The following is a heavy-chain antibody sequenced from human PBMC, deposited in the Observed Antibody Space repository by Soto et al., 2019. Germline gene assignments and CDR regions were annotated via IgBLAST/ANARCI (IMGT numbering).Heavy chain of an antibody. D-gene: IGHD7-27*01. CDR3: AKATRLTDSGSD. CDR1: GFTFDDYA. Sequence: GGSLRLSCAASGFTFDDYALHWVRQVPGKGLEWVSGISWNSVAIHYADSVKGRFTISRDNAKNSLYLQMNNLRGEDTALYYCAKATRLTDSGSDWGQGTLVTVSS. J-gene: IGHJ4*02. CDR2: ISWNSVAI. V-gene: IGHV3-9*01.